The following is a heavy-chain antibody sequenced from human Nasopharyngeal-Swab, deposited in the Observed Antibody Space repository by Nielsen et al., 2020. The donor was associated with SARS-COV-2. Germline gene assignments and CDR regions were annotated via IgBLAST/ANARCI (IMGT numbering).Heavy chain of an antibody. J-gene: IGHJ6*02. CDR3: ARAYYGSGSYYNGYYYGMDV. Sequence: GESLKISCAASGFTFSSYGMHWVRQAPGKGLEWVAVIWYDGSNKYYADSVKGRFTISRENAKNSLYLQMNSLRAGDTAVYYCARAYYGSGSYYNGYYYGMDVWGQGTTVTVSS. V-gene: IGHV3-33*01. D-gene: IGHD3-10*01. CDR1: GFTFSSYG. CDR2: IWYDGSNK.